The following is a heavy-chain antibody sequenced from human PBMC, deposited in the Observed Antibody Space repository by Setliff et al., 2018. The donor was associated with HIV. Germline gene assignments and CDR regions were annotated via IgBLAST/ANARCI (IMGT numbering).Heavy chain of an antibody. CDR1: GFTFSVHG. Sequence: GESLKISCAASGFTFSVHGMHWVRKAPGRGLEWVAFINYDEGYEYYADSVQGRVTISRDNSRNTVYLQMNSLRADDTAVYYCAKEGSTAVAGYADYFQDWGQGTLVTVSS. J-gene: IGHJ1*01. D-gene: IGHD6-19*01. CDR2: INYDEGYE. CDR3: AKEGSTAVAGYADYFQD. V-gene: IGHV3-30*02.